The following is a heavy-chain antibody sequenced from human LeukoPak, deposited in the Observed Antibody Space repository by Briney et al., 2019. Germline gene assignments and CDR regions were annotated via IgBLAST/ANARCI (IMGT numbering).Heavy chain of an antibody. J-gene: IGHJ3*02. V-gene: IGHV3-30*04. CDR1: GFTFTNFA. CDR3: TTDNPRYYYDSSGYKASDAFDI. CDR2: ISNDERNK. Sequence: GGSLRLSCAASGFTFTNFAMHWVRQAPGKGLEWVAVISNDERNKYYADSVKGRFTISRDNAKNSLYLQMNSLRAEDMALYYCTTDNPRYYYDSSGYKASDAFDIWGQGTMVTVSS. D-gene: IGHD3-22*01.